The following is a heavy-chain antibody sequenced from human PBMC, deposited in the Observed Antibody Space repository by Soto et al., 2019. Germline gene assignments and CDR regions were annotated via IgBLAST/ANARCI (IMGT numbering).Heavy chain of an antibody. CDR2: IYYSGIT. J-gene: IGHJ6*02. Sequence: QVQLQESGPGLVKPSETLSLTCTVSGGSISSYYWSWIRQPPGKGLEWIGYIYYSGITNYNPSLQSRVTISVDTSKNQFSLKLSSLTAADTAVYYCARYKSNYYYGMDVWGQGTTVTVSS. CDR3: ARYKSNYYYGMDV. V-gene: IGHV4-59*01. D-gene: IGHD1-20*01. CDR1: GGSISSYY.